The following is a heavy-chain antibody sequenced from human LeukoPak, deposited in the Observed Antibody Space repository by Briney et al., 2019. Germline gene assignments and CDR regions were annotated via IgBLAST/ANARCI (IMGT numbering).Heavy chain of an antibody. CDR3: ARERNYYYMNV. J-gene: IGHJ6*03. CDR1: GGSISGYY. Sequence: PSETLSLTCTVSGGSISGYYWSWIRQSPGKGLEWIGYVYHSGSTNYNPFLKSRVTISVDTSKNQFSLRLSSVTAADTAVYYCARERNYYYMNVWGKGTTVTVSS. V-gene: IGHV4-59*01. CDR2: VYHSGST.